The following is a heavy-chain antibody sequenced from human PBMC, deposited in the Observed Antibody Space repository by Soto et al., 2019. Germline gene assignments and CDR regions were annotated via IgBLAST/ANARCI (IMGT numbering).Heavy chain of an antibody. V-gene: IGHV1-69*12. CDR3: ARDVFFDWLLYY. CDR2: ITPIFGTP. Sequence: QVQLVQSGAEVKKPGSSVKVSCKASGGTFSSYAISWVRQAPGQGLEWMGGITPIFGTPNYAQKFQGRVTITADASTSTAYMELSSLRSEDTAVYYWARDVFFDWLLYYWGQGTLVTVSS. D-gene: IGHD3-9*01. J-gene: IGHJ4*02. CDR1: GGTFSSYA.